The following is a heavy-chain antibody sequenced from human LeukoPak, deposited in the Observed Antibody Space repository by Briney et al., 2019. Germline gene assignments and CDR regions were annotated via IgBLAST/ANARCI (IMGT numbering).Heavy chain of an antibody. CDR1: GYSFTRYG. D-gene: IGHD3-22*01. CDR3: ARSIHYYDNSGVLIEY. CDR2: ISVYSAKA. V-gene: IGHV1-18*01. Sequence: GASVKVSCKASGYSFTRYGFTWIREAPGQGLEWLGWISVYSAKANYAQNVQGRVTMTTDTSTSTAYMELRSLRSDDTAIYYCARSIHYYDNSGVLIEYWGQGTLVIVSS. J-gene: IGHJ4*02.